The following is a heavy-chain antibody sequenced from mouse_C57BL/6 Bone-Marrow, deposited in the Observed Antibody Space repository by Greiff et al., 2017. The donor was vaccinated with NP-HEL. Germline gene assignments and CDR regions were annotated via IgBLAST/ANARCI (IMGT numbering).Heavy chain of an antibody. J-gene: IGHJ4*01. V-gene: IGHV10-1*01. CDR3: VRPHYYGSLYAMDY. CDR2: IRSKSNNYAT. D-gene: IGHD1-1*01. Sequence: EVKLVESGGGLVQPKGSLKLSCAASGFSFNTYAMNWVRQAPVKGLEWVARIRSKSNNYATYYADSVKDRFTISRDDSESMLYLQMNNLKTEDTAMYYCVRPHYYGSLYAMDYWGQGTSVTVSS. CDR1: GFSFNTYA.